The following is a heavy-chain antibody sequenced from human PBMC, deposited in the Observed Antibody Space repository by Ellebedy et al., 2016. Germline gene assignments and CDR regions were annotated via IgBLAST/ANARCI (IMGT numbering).Heavy chain of an antibody. J-gene: IGHJ4*02. CDR2: IWYDGSNK. Sequence: GGSLRLXCAASGFTFSSYGMHWVRQAPGKGLEWVAVIWYDGSNKYYADSVKGRFTISRDDSKNTLYLQMNSLRAEDTAVYYCAGDLAMIVAGGGYFDYWGQGTLVTVSS. D-gene: IGHD3-22*01. CDR1: GFTFSSYG. CDR3: AGDLAMIVAGGGYFDY. V-gene: IGHV3-33*01.